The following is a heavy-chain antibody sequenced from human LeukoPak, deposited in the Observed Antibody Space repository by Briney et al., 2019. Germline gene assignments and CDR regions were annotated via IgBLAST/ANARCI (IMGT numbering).Heavy chain of an antibody. CDR2: IDSSDSYT. CDR3: ARQDLGQYCSGGSCYMDY. V-gene: IGHV5-10-1*01. CDR1: GCSFTSYW. D-gene: IGHD2-15*01. J-gene: IGHJ4*02. Sequence: GESLRISCRGSGCSFTSYWISWGRRMAGEGGEWRGWIDSSDSYTNYSPSFQGHVTISADKSISTAYLQWSSLKASDTAMYYCARQDLGQYCSGGSCYMDYWGQGTLVTVSS.